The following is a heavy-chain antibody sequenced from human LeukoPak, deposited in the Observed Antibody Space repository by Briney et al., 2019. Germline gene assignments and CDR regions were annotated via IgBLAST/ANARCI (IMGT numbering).Heavy chain of an antibody. J-gene: IGHJ3*02. D-gene: IGHD3-9*01. CDR1: GGTFSSYA. CDR3: ARSTLNTNYDILTGYYVGNAFDI. Sequence: SVKVSCKASGGTFSSYAISWVRQAPGQGLEWMGGIIPIFGTANYAQKFQGRVTITRNTSISTAYMELSSLRSEDTAVYYCARSTLNTNYDILTGYYVGNAFDIWGQGTMVTVSS. V-gene: IGHV1-69*05. CDR2: IIPIFGTA.